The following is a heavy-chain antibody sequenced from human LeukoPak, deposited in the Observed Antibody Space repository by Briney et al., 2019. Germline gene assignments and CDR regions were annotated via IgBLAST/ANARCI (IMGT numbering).Heavy chain of an antibody. Sequence: ASVKVSCKASGYTFTGYYMHWVRQAPGQGLEWMGWINPNSGGTNYAQKFQGRVTMTRDTSISTAYMELSRLRSDDTAVYYCARLESGAGTTIDYWGQGTLVTGSS. CDR3: ARLESGAGTTIDY. D-gene: IGHD6-19*01. CDR1: GYTFTGYY. J-gene: IGHJ4*02. V-gene: IGHV1-2*02. CDR2: INPNSGGT.